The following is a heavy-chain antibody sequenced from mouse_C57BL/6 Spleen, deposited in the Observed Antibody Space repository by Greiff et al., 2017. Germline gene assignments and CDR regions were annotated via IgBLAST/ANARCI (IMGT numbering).Heavy chain of an antibody. J-gene: IGHJ4*01. CDR1: GFTFTDYY. D-gene: IGHD1-1*01. CDR3: ARSNYYYGSEGAMDY. CDR2: IRNRANGYTT. Sequence: VQLQQSGGDLIQPGGSLSLSCAASGFTFTDYYMSWVRQPPGKALEWLGFIRNRANGYTTEYSASVKGRFTISRDNSQSILSLQMKSLRAEDSATYSCARSNYYYGSEGAMDYGGQGTSVTVSS. V-gene: IGHV7-3*01.